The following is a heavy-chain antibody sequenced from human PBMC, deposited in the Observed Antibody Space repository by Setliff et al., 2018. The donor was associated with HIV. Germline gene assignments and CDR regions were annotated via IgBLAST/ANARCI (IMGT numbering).Heavy chain of an antibody. Sequence: VASVKVSCKASGYTFSDYDVAWVRQAPGQGLEWMGWIIPMYGVTNYAQKFQGRVTITTDESTSTAYMELSSLRSEDTAVYYCALPYCSGGNCWSSASLPPAGWFDPWGQGTLVTVSS. CDR1: GYTFSDYD. CDR3: ALPYCSGGNCWSSASLPPAGWFDP. D-gene: IGHD2-15*01. V-gene: IGHV1-69*05. J-gene: IGHJ5*02. CDR2: IIPMYGVT.